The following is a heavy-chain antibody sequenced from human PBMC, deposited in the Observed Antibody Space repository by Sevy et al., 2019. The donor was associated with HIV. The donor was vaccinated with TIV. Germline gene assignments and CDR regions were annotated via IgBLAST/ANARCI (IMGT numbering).Heavy chain of an antibody. D-gene: IGHD5-12*01. V-gene: IGHV3-7*03. CDR3: ARSEWLRLDYFDY. CDR2: IKQDGSEK. CDR1: GFTLSSYW. J-gene: IGHJ4*02. Sequence: GGSLRLSCTASGFTLSSYWMSWVRQAPGKGLEWVANIKQDGSEKYYVDSVKGRFTISRDNAKNSLYLQMNSLRAEDTAVYYCARSEWLRLDYFDYWGQGTLVTVSS.